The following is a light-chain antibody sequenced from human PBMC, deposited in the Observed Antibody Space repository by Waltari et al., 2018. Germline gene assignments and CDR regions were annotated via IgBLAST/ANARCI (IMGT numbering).Light chain of an antibody. CDR2: GVS. Sequence: DIQMTQSPSSLSASVGDRFTITCRASRDISRDLNWFQQKPGKAPKLLIYGVSSLQSGVPSRFSGSGSGTDFTLTITSLQPEDFATYYCQQTYTSPPTFGQGTRLEI. CDR1: RDISRD. J-gene: IGKJ5*01. CDR3: QQTYTSPPT. V-gene: IGKV1-39*01.